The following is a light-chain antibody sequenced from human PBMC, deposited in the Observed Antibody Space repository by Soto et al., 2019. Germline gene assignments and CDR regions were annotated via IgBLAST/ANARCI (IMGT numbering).Light chain of an antibody. J-gene: IGKJ1*01. CDR2: GAS. CDR3: KQYNNSLWT. V-gene: IGKV3-20*01. CDR1: QSVSSTY. Sequence: ETVLTQSPGTLSLYPGERAILSCRASQSVSSTYLAWYQQKPGQAHRLLIYGASSRATGIPDRFSGSGSGTDFTLTISRLEPEDFAVYYCKQYNNSLWTFGQGTKVEIK.